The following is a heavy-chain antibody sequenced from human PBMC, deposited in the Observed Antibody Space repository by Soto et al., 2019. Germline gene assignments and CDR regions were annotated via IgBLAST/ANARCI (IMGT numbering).Heavy chain of an antibody. J-gene: IGHJ4*02. D-gene: IGHD5-18*01. CDR2: IYYSGST. V-gene: IGHV4-59*01. CDR3: ARGPSTSSYGANDY. Sequence: PSETLSLTCTVSGGSISSYYLSWLRQTPGKGLEWIGYIYYSGSTTYNPSLKSRVTISVDTSKNQFSLKLSSVTAADTAVYYCARGPSTSSYGANDYWGQGTLVTVSS. CDR1: GGSISSYY.